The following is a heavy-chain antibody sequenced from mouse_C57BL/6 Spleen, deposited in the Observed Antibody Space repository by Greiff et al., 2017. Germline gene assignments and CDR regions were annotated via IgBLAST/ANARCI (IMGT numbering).Heavy chain of an antibody. V-gene: IGHV1-64*01. CDR3: ARELGRYFDY. CDR1: GYTFTSYW. D-gene: IGHD4-1*01. Sequence: VQLQQSGAELVKPGASVKLSCKASGYTFTSYWMHWVKQRPGQGLEWIGMIHPNSGSTNYNEKFKSKATLTVDKSSSTAYMQLSSLTSEDSAVYYCARELGRYFDYWGQGTTLTVSS. J-gene: IGHJ2*01. CDR2: IHPNSGST.